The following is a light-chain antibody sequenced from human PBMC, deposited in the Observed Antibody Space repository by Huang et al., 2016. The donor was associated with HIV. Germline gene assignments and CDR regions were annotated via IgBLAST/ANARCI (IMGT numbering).Light chain of an antibody. Sequence: DVVLTQTPLPLSVTPGQPAAISCKSTQSLVHSVCKTFFQWYLQKAGQPPPLLMYAVSSRFYGVSDRFRGSGAGTEFTLHISRVEAEDVGIYYCFQGLHLPWTFGQGTRLEI. J-gene: IGKJ1*01. CDR2: AVS. V-gene: IGKV2-29*01. CDR3: FQGLHLPWT. CDR1: QSLVHSVCKTF.